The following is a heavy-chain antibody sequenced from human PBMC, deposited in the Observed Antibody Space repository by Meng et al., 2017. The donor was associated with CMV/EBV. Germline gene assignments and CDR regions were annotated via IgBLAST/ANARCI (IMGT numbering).Heavy chain of an antibody. Sequence: GESLKISCAASGFTFSDYYMSWIRQAPGKGLEWVSYISSSGSTIYYADSVKGRFTISRDNAKNSLYLQMNSLRAEDTAVYYCARGGVPAAILHYYYGMDVCGQGTTVTVSS. J-gene: IGHJ6*02. CDR2: ISSSGSTI. D-gene: IGHD2-2*02. CDR1: GFTFSDYY. V-gene: IGHV3-11*01. CDR3: ARGGVPAAILHYYYGMDV.